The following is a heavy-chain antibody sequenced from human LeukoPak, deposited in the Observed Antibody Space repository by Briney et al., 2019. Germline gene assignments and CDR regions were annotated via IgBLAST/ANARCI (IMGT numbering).Heavy chain of an antibody. V-gene: IGHV1-2*02. D-gene: IGHD3-22*01. CDR1: GYTFTGYY. Sequence: SCKXXGYTFTGYYXXWVRQAPGQXLEWMGWINPXXGDTDYAQKFQGRVTMTRDTSISTAHMELSRLRYDDTAVYYCARDRGYYDSSGYSYGXLFXXWG. CDR2: INPXXGDT. J-gene: IGHJ4*01. CDR3: ARDRGYYDSSGYSYGXLFXX.